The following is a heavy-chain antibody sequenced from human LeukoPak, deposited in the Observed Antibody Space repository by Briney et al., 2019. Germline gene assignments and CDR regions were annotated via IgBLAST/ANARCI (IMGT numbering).Heavy chain of an antibody. CDR2: INHSGST. Sequence: SETLSLTCAVYGGSFSGYYWTWIRQPPGKGLEWIGDINHSGSTNYNSSLKSRVTISVDTSKNQFSLKLSSVTAADTAVYYCARGPNPVVVTAILDYWGQGTLVTVSS. V-gene: IGHV4-34*01. J-gene: IGHJ4*02. D-gene: IGHD2-21*02. CDR3: ARGPNPVVVTAILDY. CDR1: GGSFSGYY.